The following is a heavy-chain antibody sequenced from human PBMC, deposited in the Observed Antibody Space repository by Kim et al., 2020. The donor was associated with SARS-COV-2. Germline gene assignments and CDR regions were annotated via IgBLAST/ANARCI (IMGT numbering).Heavy chain of an antibody. CDR3: ARVGTLKATAGSKLHYFDY. CDR2: ISNDGSIT. J-gene: IGHJ4*02. Sequence: GGSLRLSCAASGFTFSSSWMHWVRQAPGKGLVWVARISNDGSITSYADSVKGRFTISRDNAKNTLYLQMNSLRAEDTAVYYCARVGTLKATAGSKLHYFDYWGQGTQVTVSS. D-gene: IGHD6-13*01. V-gene: IGHV3-74*01. CDR1: GFTFSSSW.